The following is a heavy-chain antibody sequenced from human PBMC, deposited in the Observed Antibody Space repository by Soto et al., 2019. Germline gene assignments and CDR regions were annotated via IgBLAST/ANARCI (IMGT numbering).Heavy chain of an antibody. CDR3: ANPYYYDSSGYDVWFGY. D-gene: IGHD3-22*01. J-gene: IGHJ4*02. CDR2: ISGIGGST. V-gene: IGHV3-23*01. CDR1: GFTFSSYA. Sequence: PGGSLRLSCASSGFTFSSYAMSWVRQAPGKGLEWVSAISGIGGSTYYADSVKGRFTISRDNSKNTLYLQMNSLRAEDTAVYYCANPYYYDSSGYDVWFGYWGQGTLVTVSS.